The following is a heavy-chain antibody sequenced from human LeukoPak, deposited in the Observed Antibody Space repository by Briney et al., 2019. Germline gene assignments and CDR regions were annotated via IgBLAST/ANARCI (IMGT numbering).Heavy chain of an antibody. CDR3: AREGVDYDFWSGYYRYYMDV. CDR1: GFTFSSYG. CDR2: ISSSSSTI. Sequence: GGSLRLSCAASGFTFSSYGMHWVRQAPGKGLEWVSYISSSSSTIYYADSVKGRFTISRDNAKNSLYLQMNSLRAEDTAVYYCAREGVDYDFWSGYYRYYMDVWGKGTTVTVSS. J-gene: IGHJ6*03. D-gene: IGHD3-3*01. V-gene: IGHV3-48*01.